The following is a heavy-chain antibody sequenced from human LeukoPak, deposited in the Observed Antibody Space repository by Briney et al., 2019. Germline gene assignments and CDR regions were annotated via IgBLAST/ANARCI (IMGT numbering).Heavy chain of an antibody. V-gene: IGHV3-7*01. D-gene: IGHD6-19*01. J-gene: IGHJ4*02. CDR3: ARGSGWTDY. CDR2: IKEDGSDK. CDR1: GFTFSSRDW. Sequence: GGSLRLSCVASGFTFSSRDWMTWVRQAPGKGLEWVANIKEDGSDKYYVDSVKGRFTISRDNAKNSVYLQMNSLRAEDTAVYYCARGSGWTDYWGQGTLVTVSS.